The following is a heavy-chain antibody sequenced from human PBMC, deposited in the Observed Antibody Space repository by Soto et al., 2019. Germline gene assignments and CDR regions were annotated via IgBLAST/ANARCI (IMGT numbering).Heavy chain of an antibody. J-gene: IGHJ3*01. CDR1: GLTISGKKY. D-gene: IGHD1-1*01. CDR2: LYDVDGS. Sequence: DVQLVESGGGLIQPGESLRLSCAAFGLTISGKKYVAWVRQAPGKGLEWVSALYDVDGSFYADSVTGRFTTSSDSSKTTVYLQMYDLRPDDTAVYYCATWHEREHAFDVWGQGTTVTISS. CDR3: ATWHEREHAFDV. V-gene: IGHV3-53*01.